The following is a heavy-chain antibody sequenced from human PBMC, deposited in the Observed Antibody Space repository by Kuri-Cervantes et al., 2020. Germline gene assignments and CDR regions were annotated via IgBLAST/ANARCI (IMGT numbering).Heavy chain of an antibody. CDR2: ISYDGSNK. Sequence: LSLTCAASGFTFSSYAMHWVRQAPGKGLEWVAVISYDGSNKYYADSVKGRFTISRDNAKNSLYLQLSSLRAEDTAVYYCAKDLGRYCSSTSCLSFDYWGQGTLVTVSS. J-gene: IGHJ4*02. CDR3: AKDLGRYCSSTSCLSFDY. D-gene: IGHD2-2*01. CDR1: GFTFSSYA. V-gene: IGHV3-30*07.